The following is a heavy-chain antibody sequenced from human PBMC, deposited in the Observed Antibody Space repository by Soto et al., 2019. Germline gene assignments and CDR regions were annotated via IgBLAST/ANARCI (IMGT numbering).Heavy chain of an antibody. CDR3: ARGLVYYDILTGYLYYYYFMDV. CDR1: GGSISGYY. J-gene: IGHJ6*03. CDR2: TYYSGST. V-gene: IGHV4-59*08. Sequence: HLQTLPRTSTVSGGSISGYYGSWIRQQTAKGLEWIGYTYYSGSTNYNPSLKSRVTISVDTSKNQFSLKLSSVTAADTAVYYCARGLVYYDILTGYLYYYYFMDVWGKGTTVTVSS. D-gene: IGHD3-9*01.